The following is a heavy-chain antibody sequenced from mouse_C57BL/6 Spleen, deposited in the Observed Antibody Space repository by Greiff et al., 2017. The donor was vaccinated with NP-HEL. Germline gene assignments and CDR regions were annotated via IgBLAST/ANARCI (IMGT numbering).Heavy chain of an antibody. J-gene: IGHJ1*03. CDR2: IYPRSGNT. V-gene: IGHV1-81*01. D-gene: IGHD1-1*01. Sequence: QVQLQQSGAELARPGASVKLSCKASGYTFTSYGISWVKQRTGQGLEWIGEIYPRSGNTYYNEKFKGKATLTAAKSSSTAYMELRSLTAEDSAVYFCAIITTVVATGYFEVWGTGTTVTVSS. CDR1: GYTFTSYG. CDR3: AIITTVVATGYFEV.